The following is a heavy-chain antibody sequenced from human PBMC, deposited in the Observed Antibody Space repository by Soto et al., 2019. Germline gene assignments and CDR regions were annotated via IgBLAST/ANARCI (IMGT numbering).Heavy chain of an antibody. CDR1: GFTFSGYA. CDR3: ARRGSGSYYDY. Sequence: EVQLLESGGGLVQPGGSLRFSCAASGFTFSGYAMNWVRQAPGKGLEGVSVISGSSDSTYYADSVKGRFTISRDNSKNTLYLQMNSLRAEDTAIYYCARRGSGSYYDYWGQGTLVTVSS. V-gene: IGHV3-23*01. J-gene: IGHJ4*02. CDR2: ISGSSDST. D-gene: IGHD1-26*01.